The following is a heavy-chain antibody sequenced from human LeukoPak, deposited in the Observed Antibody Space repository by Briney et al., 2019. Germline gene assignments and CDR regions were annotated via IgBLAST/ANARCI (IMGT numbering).Heavy chain of an antibody. CDR1: GFTLSSYA. CDR3: AKDPIDYYDSSGYHFDY. V-gene: IGHV3-23*01. D-gene: IGHD3-22*01. CDR2: ISGSGGST. J-gene: IGHJ4*02. Sequence: PGGSLRLSCAASGFTLSSYAMSWVRQAPGKGLEWVSAISGSGGSTYYADSVKGRFTISRDNSKNTLYLQMNSLRAEDTAVYYCAKDPIDYYDSSGYHFDYWGQGTLVTVSS.